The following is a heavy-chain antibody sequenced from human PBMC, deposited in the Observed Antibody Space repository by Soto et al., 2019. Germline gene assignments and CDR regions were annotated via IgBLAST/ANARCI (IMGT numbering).Heavy chain of an antibody. CDR1: GFTFSSYS. D-gene: IGHD5-12*01. J-gene: IGHJ4*02. CDR3: ARDPRDGYNFDY. Sequence: EVQLVESGGGLVKPGGSLRLSCAASGFTFSSYSMNWVRQAPGKGLEWVSSISSNTGYIYYAGSVKGRCTITRDNANNSLSLPMNSLRPEDTAVYYCARDPRDGYNFDYWGQATLVTVYS. CDR2: ISSNTGYI. V-gene: IGHV3-21*01.